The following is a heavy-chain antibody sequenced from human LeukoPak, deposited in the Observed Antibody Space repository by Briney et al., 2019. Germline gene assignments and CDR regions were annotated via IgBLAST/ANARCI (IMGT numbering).Heavy chain of an antibody. CDR1: GYSISSGYY. Sequence: SETLSLTCTVSGYSISSGYYWGWIRQPPGEGLEWIGSIYHSGSTYYNPSLKSRVTISVDTSKNQFSLKLSSVTAADTAVYYCARTTGRDAFDIWGQGTMVTVSS. J-gene: IGHJ3*02. CDR3: ARTTGRDAFDI. D-gene: IGHD1-26*01. V-gene: IGHV4-38-2*02. CDR2: IYHSGST.